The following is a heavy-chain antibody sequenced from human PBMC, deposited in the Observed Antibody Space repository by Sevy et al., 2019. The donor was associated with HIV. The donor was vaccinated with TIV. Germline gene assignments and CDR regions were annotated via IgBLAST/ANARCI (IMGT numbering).Heavy chain of an antibody. CDR1: GGSFSGYY. Sequence: SETLSLTCAVYGGSFSGYYWNWIRQPPGKGLEWIGEINHSGSTNYNPSLKSRVTISVDTSKNQFSLKLSSVTVADTAVYYCARDFGSGSYSNGMDVWGQGTTVTVSS. V-gene: IGHV4-34*01. J-gene: IGHJ6*02. CDR3: ARDFGSGSYSNGMDV. D-gene: IGHD3-10*01. CDR2: INHSGST.